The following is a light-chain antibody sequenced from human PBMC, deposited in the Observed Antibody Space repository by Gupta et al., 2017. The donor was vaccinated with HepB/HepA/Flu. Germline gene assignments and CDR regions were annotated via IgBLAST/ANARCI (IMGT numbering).Light chain of an antibody. Sequence: EIVLTQSPGTLSLSPGERATLSCRASQSVSGSYLAWYQEKPGQAPRLLIYGASSRASGIPDRFTGSGSGTDFTLTISRLDPEDFAMYYCQQYVNSLTFGGGTKVEIK. CDR2: GAS. V-gene: IGKV3-20*01. J-gene: IGKJ4*01. CDR3: QQYVNSLT. CDR1: QSVSGSY.